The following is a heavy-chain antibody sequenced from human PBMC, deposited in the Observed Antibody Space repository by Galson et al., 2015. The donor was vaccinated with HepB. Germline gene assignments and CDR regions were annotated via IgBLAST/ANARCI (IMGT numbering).Heavy chain of an antibody. CDR2: IKQDGSEK. V-gene: IGHV3-7*03. Sequence: SLRLSCAASGSTFSSYWMSWVRQGPGKGLEWVATIKQDGSEKPYVDSVKGRFTISRDNAKNSLFLQMNSLRAEDTAVYYCAKDTSLLYDWNDGAFDIWGQGTMVTVSS. D-gene: IGHD1-20*01. CDR3: AKDTSLLYDWNDGAFDI. J-gene: IGHJ3*02. CDR1: GSTFSSYW.